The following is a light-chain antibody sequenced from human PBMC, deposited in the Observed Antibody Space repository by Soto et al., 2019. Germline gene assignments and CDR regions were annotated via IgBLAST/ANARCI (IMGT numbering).Light chain of an antibody. V-gene: IGLV1-40*01. J-gene: IGLJ1*01. CDR2: ANS. CDR3: QSYDSSPNYV. Sequence: QSALTQPPSDSGAPGQRVTISCTGSSSNIGAGYDVHWYQQLPGTAPKLLIYANSNRPSGVPDRFSGSKSGTSASLAITGLQAEDEADYYCQSYDSSPNYVFGTGTKVTVL. CDR1: SSNIGAGYD.